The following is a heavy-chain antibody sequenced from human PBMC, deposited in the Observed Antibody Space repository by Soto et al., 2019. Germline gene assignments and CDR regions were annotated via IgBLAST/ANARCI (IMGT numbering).Heavy chain of an antibody. D-gene: IGHD2-15*01. J-gene: IGHJ4*02. Sequence: QVQLQESGPGLVKPSETLSLTCTVSGGSISNYYCSWIRQPPGKGLEWIGYMYYSGSTNYNPSLKSRVTIPVDTSKNQFSLKLRSVTAADTAVYYCARAGAATLSDYWGQGTLVTVSS. CDR1: GGSISNYY. CDR2: MYYSGST. CDR3: ARAGAATLSDY. V-gene: IGHV4-59*01.